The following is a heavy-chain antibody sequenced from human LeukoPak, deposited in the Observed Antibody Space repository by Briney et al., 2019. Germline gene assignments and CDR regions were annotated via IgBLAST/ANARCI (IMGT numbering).Heavy chain of an antibody. D-gene: IGHD6-19*01. Sequence: EASVKVSCKASGYSFTAYTMNWVRQAPGQGLEWMGWISTNTGNPMYAQDFTGRFVFSFDSSVSTAYLQISSLKPEDTAVCYCAREAALGSSGWGYWGQGTLVTVSS. CDR2: ISTNTGNP. J-gene: IGHJ4*02. V-gene: IGHV7-4-1*02. CDR1: GYSFTAYT. CDR3: AREAALGSSGWGY.